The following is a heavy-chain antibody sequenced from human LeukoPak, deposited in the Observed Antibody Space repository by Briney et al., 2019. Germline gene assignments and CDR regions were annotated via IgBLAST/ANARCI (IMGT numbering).Heavy chain of an antibody. CDR2: INHSGST. J-gene: IGHJ5*02. CDR1: GGSISSYY. D-gene: IGHD2-2*01. Sequence: SATLSLTCTVSGGSISSYYWSWIRQPPGKGLEWIGEINHSGSTNYNPSLKSRVTISVDTSKNQFSLKLSSVTAADTAVYYCARRRCSSTSCYAYRVVVNWFDPWGQGTLVTVSS. V-gene: IGHV4-34*01. CDR3: ARRRCSSTSCYAYRVVVNWFDP.